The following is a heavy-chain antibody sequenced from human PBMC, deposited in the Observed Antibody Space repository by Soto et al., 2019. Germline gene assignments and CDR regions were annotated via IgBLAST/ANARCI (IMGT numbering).Heavy chain of an antibody. Sequence: QVQLVQSGAEVKKPGASVKVSCKASGYTFTSYGISWVRQAPGQGLEWMGWISAYNGNTNYSQKLQGRVTMTTDTSTSTEYMELRSLRSAASAVYYCARASGSSYWFDPCGQGTLVTVSS. D-gene: IGHD1-26*01. CDR1: GYTFTSYG. J-gene: IGHJ5*02. V-gene: IGHV1-18*01. CDR2: ISAYNGNT. CDR3: ARASGSSYWFDP.